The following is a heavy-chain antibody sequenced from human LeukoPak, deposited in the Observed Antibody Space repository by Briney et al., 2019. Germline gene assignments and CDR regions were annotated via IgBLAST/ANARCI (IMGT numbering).Heavy chain of an antibody. CDR3: ARISGSYDLDY. CDR2: SRNKASSYTT. CDR1: GFTFSDHY. Sequence: GGSLRLSCAASGFTFSDHYMDWVRQAPGKGLEWVGRSRNKASSYTTEYAAPVKGRLTISRDGSQNSLYLQMNSLKTEDTAVYYCARISGSYDLDYWGQGTLVTVSS. V-gene: IGHV3-72*01. J-gene: IGHJ4*02. D-gene: IGHD1-26*01.